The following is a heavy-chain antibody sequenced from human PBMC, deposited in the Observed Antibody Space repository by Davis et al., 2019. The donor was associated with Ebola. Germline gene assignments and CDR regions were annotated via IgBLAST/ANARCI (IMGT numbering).Heavy chain of an antibody. CDR2: IDWDDDK. J-gene: IGHJ6*03. D-gene: IGHD3-9*01. CDR3: ARAYYDIFVGLPYYMDV. V-gene: IGHV2-70*01. Sequence: TLSLTCAVYGGSFSGYYWSWIRQPPGKGLEWLALIDWDDDKYYSTSLKTRLTISKDTSKNQVVLTMTNMDPVDTATYYCARAYYDIFVGLPYYMDVWGKGTTVTVSS. CDR1: GGSFSGYY.